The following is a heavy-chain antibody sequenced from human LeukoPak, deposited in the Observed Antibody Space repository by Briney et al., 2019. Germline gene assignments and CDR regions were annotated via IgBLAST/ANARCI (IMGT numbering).Heavy chain of an antibody. D-gene: IGHD3-22*01. CDR1: GGSISSSSYY. CDR3: ARDAYYYDSSGSRLFDY. J-gene: IGHJ4*02. Sequence: SETLSLTCTVSGGSISSSSYYWGWIRQPPGKGLEWIGSIYYSGSTNYNPSLKSRVTISVDTSKNHFSLKLSSVTAADTAVYYCARDAYYYDSSGSRLFDYWGQGTLVTVSS. V-gene: IGHV4-39*07. CDR2: IYYSGST.